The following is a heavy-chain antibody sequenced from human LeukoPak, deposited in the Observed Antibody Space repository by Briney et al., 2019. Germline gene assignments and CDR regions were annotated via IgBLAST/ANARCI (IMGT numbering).Heavy chain of an antibody. Sequence: PSETLSLTCAVSDYSISSGYYWGWIRQPPGKGLEWIGNVYHTGSTYYNPSLKSRVTISADTSKNQFSLKLTSVTAADMAVYYCATGRSVAGQIDYWGQGTLVTVSS. CDR2: VYHTGST. CDR3: ATGRSVAGQIDY. D-gene: IGHD5-12*01. J-gene: IGHJ4*02. CDR1: DYSISSGYY. V-gene: IGHV4-38-2*01.